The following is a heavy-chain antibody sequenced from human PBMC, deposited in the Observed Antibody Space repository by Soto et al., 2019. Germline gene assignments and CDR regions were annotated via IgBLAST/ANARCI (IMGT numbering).Heavy chain of an antibody. Sequence: QVQLVESGGGVVQPGRSLRLSCAASGFTLISHGMHWVRQAPGKGLEWVAVIWNDGSHKYYPDSVKGRFTISRDDSKNTLYLQMDSLRVEDTAFYYCARSAYGDYEGHDAFDIWGQGTLVTVSS. J-gene: IGHJ3*02. CDR1: GFTLISHG. CDR3: ARSAYGDYEGHDAFDI. D-gene: IGHD4-17*01. V-gene: IGHV3-33*01. CDR2: IWNDGSHK.